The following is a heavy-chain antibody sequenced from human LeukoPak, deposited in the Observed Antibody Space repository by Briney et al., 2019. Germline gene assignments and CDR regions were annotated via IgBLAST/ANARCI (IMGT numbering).Heavy chain of an antibody. Sequence: SETLSLTCTVSGGSISSSSYCWGWIRQPPGKGLEWIGSIYNSGNTYYNPSLKSRVTISVDTSKKQFSLRLSSVTAADTAVYYCARLSDTAIQGVISPWGQGTLVTVSS. J-gene: IGHJ5*02. CDR2: IYNSGNT. D-gene: IGHD3-10*01. V-gene: IGHV4-39*01. CDR1: GGSISSSSYC. CDR3: ARLSDTAIQGVISP.